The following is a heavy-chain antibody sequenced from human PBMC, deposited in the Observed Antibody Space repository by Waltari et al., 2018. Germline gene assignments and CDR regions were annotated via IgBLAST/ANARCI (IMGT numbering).Heavy chain of an antibody. CDR1: GGTFSSYA. Sequence: QVQLVQSGAEVKKPGSSVKVSCKASGGTFSSYAISWVRQAPGQGLEWMGRIIPIFGQANYARKFQGRVTITADKSTSTAYMELSSLRSEDTAVYYCARDPGSYYDFWSGYYAPDYWGQGTLVTVSS. CDR3: ARDPGSYYDFWSGYYAPDY. D-gene: IGHD3-3*01. J-gene: IGHJ4*02. CDR2: IIPIFGQA. V-gene: IGHV1-69*04.